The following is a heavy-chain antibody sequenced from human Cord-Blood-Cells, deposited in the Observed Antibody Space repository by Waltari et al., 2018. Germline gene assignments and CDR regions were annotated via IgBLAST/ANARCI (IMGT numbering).Heavy chain of an antibody. J-gene: IGHJ3*02. CDR1: GGSISSSSYY. V-gene: IGHV4-39*01. Sequence: QLQLQESGPGLVKPSETLSLTCTVSGGSISSSSYYWGWISQPPGQGLGWIGSIYYSVGTSHNPTLKSRVAISVDTSKDQFARKLSSVTAADTAVYYCARRVGYCSSTSCYDAFDIWGQGTMVTVSS. CDR3: ARRVGYCSSTSCYDAFDI. CDR2: IYYSVGT. D-gene: IGHD2-2*01.